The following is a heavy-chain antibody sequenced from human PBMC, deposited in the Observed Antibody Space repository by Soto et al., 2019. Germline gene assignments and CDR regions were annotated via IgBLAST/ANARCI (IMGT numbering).Heavy chain of an antibody. CDR2: IYPGDSDT. CDR3: ARLHAAAGDNRLASAS. Sequence: GESLKISCKGSGYSFTSYWIGWVRQMPGKGLEWMGIIYPGDSDTRYSPSFQGQVTISADKSISTAYLQWSSLKASDTAMYYFARLHAAAGDNRLASASWARGTLAPVSA. J-gene: IGHJ5*02. D-gene: IGHD6-13*01. CDR1: GYSFTSYW. V-gene: IGHV5-51*01.